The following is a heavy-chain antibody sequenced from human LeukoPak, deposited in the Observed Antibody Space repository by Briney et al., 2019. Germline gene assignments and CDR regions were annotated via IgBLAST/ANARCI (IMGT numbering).Heavy chain of an antibody. CDR3: ARVGDGYFDWLSYPDY. D-gene: IGHD3-9*01. J-gene: IGHJ4*02. V-gene: IGHV3-48*03. CDR2: ISSSGSTI. Sequence: PGGSLRLSCAASGFTFSSYEMNWVGQAPGKGLEWVSYISSSGSTIYYADSVKGRFTISRDNAKNSLYLQMNSLRAEDTAVYYCARVGDGYFDWLSYPDYWGQGTLVTVSS. CDR1: GFTFSSYE.